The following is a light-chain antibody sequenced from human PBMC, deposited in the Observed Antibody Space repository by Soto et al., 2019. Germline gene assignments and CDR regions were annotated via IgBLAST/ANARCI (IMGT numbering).Light chain of an antibody. CDR2: YND. CDR1: SSNLGSGFD. V-gene: IGLV1-40*01. J-gene: IGLJ2*01. Sequence: QSVLTQPPSVSGAPGQRVTISCTGSSSNLGSGFDVQWYQQLPGTAPKLLIYYNDNRPSGVPDRFSGSNSGTSASLAITGLQADDEADYYCQSYDSSLSGHVVFGGGTKLTVL. CDR3: QSYDSSLSGHVV.